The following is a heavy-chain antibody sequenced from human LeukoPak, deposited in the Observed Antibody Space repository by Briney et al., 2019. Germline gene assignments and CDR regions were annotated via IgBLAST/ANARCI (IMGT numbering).Heavy chain of an antibody. CDR3: ARAGGSTVSHSDY. CDR2: ISSSTSYI. D-gene: IGHD4-17*01. CDR1: GFTFSSYS. J-gene: IGHJ4*02. V-gene: IGHV3-21*01. Sequence: GGSLRLSCAASGFTFSSYSMNWIRQAPGKGLEWVSSISSSTSYIYYADSVKGRFTISKDNAKNSLYLQMNSLRAEDTAVYYCARAGGSTVSHSDYRGQGTLVTVSS.